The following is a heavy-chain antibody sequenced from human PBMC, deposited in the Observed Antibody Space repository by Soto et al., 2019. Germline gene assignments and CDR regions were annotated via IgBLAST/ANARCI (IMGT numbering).Heavy chain of an antibody. CDR1: GYTFTSYG. CDR3: ARSGLQYCFDP. CDR2: INPYSGNT. J-gene: IGHJ5*02. D-gene: IGHD4-4*01. V-gene: IGHV1-18*01. Sequence: GASVKVSWKASGYTFTSYGITWVRQAPGQGLEWMGWINPYSGNTDYAQNFQGRITVTTDTSTGTAYMELRTLRSDDTAVYYCARSGLQYCFDPWGQGTLVTVSS.